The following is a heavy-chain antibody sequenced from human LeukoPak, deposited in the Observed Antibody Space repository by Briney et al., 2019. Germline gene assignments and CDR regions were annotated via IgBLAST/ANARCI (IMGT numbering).Heavy chain of an antibody. CDR1: GFTFSSNG. Sequence: PGGSLRLSCVASGFTFSSNGMHWVRQAPGKGLEWVAVISYDGSNKYYADSVKGRFTISRDNSKNTLYLQMNSLRAEDTAVYYCARDRIGYCSSTSCYGENYYYYMDVWGKGTTVTISS. D-gene: IGHD2-2*01. CDR2: ISYDGSNK. J-gene: IGHJ6*03. CDR3: ARDRIGYCSSTSCYGENYYYYMDV. V-gene: IGHV3-30*12.